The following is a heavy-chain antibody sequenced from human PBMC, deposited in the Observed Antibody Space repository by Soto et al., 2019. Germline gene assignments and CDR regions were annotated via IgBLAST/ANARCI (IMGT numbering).Heavy chain of an antibody. J-gene: IGHJ5*02. Sequence: SGPTLVNPTQTLTLTCIFSGFSLRTSGVGVGWIRQPPGKALEWLGFIYWNDDKRYSPSLKSRLTITKDTSKNQVVLTMTNMDPVDTATYYRAKSGSSGWYGWFDPWGQGTLVTVSS. CDR1: GFSLRTSGVG. V-gene: IGHV2-5*01. CDR2: IYWNDDK. D-gene: IGHD6-19*01. CDR3: AKSGSSGWYGWFDP.